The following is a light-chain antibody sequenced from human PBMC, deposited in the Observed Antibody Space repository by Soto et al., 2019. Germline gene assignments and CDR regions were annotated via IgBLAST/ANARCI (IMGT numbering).Light chain of an antibody. J-gene: IGKJ2*01. CDR2: DAS. Sequence: EIVLTQSPGTLSLSPGERATLSCRASESVSGSYFAWYQQKPGQAPRLLIYDASIRATGIPDRFSGSGSGTDFTLTINRVEPEDFAVFYCQQYSRSPGTFGQWTKLEIK. V-gene: IGKV3-20*01. CDR3: QQYSRSPGT. CDR1: ESVSGSY.